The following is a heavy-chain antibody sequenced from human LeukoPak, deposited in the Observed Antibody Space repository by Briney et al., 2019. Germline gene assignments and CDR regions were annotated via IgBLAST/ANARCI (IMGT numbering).Heavy chain of an antibody. CDR2: INHVGST. Sequence: PSETLSLTCAVYGGSFSGYYWSWIRQPPGKGLEWIGQINHVGSTKYNPSLKSRVTISVDTSKSQFSLKLNSVTAADTAVYYCARLRMGSSGWLFPDDYWGQGTLVAVSS. CDR1: GGSFSGYY. V-gene: IGHV4-34*01. CDR3: ARLRMGSSGWLFPDDY. J-gene: IGHJ4*02. D-gene: IGHD6-25*01.